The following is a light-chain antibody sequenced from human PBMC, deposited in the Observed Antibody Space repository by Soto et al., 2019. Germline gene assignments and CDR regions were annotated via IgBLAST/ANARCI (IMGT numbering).Light chain of an antibody. Sequence: EIVMTQSPATLSVSPGERATLSCRASQSVSSNLAWYQQKPGQAPRLIVYGASNRATGIPDRFSGSGSGTDCTLTISRLEPDDVAVYYCQQHGTSPITLCQGTRLEIK. CDR3: QQHGTSPIT. CDR2: GAS. J-gene: IGKJ5*01. V-gene: IGKV3-20*01. CDR1: QSVSSN.